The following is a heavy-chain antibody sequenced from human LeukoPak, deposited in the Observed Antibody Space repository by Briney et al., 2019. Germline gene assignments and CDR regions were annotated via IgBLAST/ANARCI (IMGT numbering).Heavy chain of an antibody. CDR2: IYYSGST. V-gene: IGHV4-59*01. J-gene: IGHJ4*02. D-gene: IGHD3-22*01. CDR1: GGSISSYY. CDR3: ARDRYSSGSFDY. Sequence: SETLSLTCTVSGGSISSYYWSWIRQPPGKGLEWIGYIYYSGSTNYNPSLKSRVTISVDTSKNQFSLKLSSVTAADTAVYYCARDRYSSGSFDYWGQGTLVTVSS.